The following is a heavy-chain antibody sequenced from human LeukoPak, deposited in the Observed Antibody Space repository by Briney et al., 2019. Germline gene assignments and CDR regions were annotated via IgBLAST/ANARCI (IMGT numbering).Heavy chain of an antibody. CDR3: ARDTSYYFDY. Sequence: ASVKVSCKASGYIFTSYYMYWVRQAPGQGLEWIGIISPSGSSTTYAQKFQGRVTMTRDTSISTAYMELSRLRSDDTAVYYCARDTSYYFDYWGQGTLVTVSS. CDR1: GYIFTSYY. CDR2: ISPSGSST. V-gene: IGHV1-46*01. D-gene: IGHD2/OR15-2a*01. J-gene: IGHJ4*02.